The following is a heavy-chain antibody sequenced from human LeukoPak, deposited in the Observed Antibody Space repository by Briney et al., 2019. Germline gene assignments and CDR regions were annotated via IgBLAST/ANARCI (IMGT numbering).Heavy chain of an antibody. Sequence: GGSLRLSCAASGFTFSSYWMSWVRQAPGKGLEWVANIKQDGSEKYYVDSVKGRFTISRDNAKNSLYLQMNSLKTEDTAVYYCTREVPSGWYDIFDYWGQGTLVTVSS. V-gene: IGHV3-7*03. CDR3: TREVPSGWYDIFDY. D-gene: IGHD6-19*01. CDR1: GFTFSSYW. J-gene: IGHJ4*02. CDR2: IKQDGSEK.